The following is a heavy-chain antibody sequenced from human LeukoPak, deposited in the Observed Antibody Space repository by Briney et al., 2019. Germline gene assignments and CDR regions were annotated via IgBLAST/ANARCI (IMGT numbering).Heavy chain of an antibody. CDR3: ARDQEAFDY. V-gene: IGHV1-46*01. J-gene: IGHJ4*02. CDR1: GYSFTSNY. Sequence: ASVQVSCKASGYSFTSNYIHWVRQAPGQGLEWMGMIYPRDGSTSYAQKFQGRVTVTRDTSTSTVHMELSGLRSEDTAVYYCARDQEAFDYWGQGTLVTVSS. CDR2: IYPRDGST.